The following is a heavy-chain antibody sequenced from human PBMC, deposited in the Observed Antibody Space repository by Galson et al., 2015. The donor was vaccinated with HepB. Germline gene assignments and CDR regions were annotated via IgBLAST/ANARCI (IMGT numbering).Heavy chain of an antibody. D-gene: IGHD6-13*01. CDR3: ARGPGIGEVYYYGMDV. CDR2: ISSSSSYI. J-gene: IGHJ6*02. Sequence: SLRLSCAASGFTFSSYSMNWVRQAPGKGLEWVSSISSSSSYIYYADSVKGRFTISRDNAKNSLYLQMNSLRAEDTAVYYCARGPGIGEVYYYGMDVWGQGTTVTVSS. CDR1: GFTFSSYS. V-gene: IGHV3-21*01.